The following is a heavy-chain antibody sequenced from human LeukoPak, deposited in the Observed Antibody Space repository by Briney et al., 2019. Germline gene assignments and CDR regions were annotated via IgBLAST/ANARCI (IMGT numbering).Heavy chain of an antibody. CDR2: INHSGST. V-gene: IGHV4-34*01. J-gene: IGHJ6*02. D-gene: IGHD6-13*01. CDR1: GGSFSGYY. CDR3: ARGSSWSNADGMDV. Sequence: SETLSLTCAVYGGSFSGYYWSWIRQPPGKGLEWIGEINHSGSTNYNPSLKSRVTISVDTSKNQFTLKLSSVTAADTAVYYCARGSSWSNADGMDVWGQGTTVTVSS.